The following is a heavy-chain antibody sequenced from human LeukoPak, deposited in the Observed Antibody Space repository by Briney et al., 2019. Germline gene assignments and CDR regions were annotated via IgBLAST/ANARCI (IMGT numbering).Heavy chain of an antibody. CDR1: GFTFSSYA. CDR3: AKAGMDYDISGYYFD. J-gene: IGHJ4*02. CDR2: ISGPGGST. V-gene: IGHV3-23*01. Sequence: GGSLRLSCSASGFTFSSYAMIWVRQAPGKGLECVSFISGPGGSTYHADSVKGRFTIPRDNSKKTLYLQMNSLRAEDTAVYYCAKAGMDYDISGYYFDWGQGPLVTVSS. D-gene: IGHD3-22*01.